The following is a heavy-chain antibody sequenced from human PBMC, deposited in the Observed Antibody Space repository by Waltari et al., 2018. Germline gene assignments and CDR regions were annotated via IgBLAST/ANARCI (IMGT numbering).Heavy chain of an antibody. CDR1: GDSISNNFF. J-gene: IGHJ4*02. Sequence: QVQLQESGPGLVKPSGTLSLTCTVSGDSISNNFFWSWVRHSPGKGLEWIGPVHQSGRSNYNPSLESRVTVSMDTSKNQFSLKMTSVTAADTAIYYCASDRGRGLYLDSWGQGTLVTVSP. CDR2: VHQSGRS. CDR3: ASDRGRGLYLDS. D-gene: IGHD2-15*01. V-gene: IGHV4-4*02.